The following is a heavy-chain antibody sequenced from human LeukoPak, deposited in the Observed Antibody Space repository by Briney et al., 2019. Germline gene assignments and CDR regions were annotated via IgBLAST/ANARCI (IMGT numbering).Heavy chain of an antibody. CDR2: IKQDGSEK. D-gene: IGHD5/OR15-5a*01. V-gene: IGHV3-7*01. Sequence: TGGSLRLSCAASGFTFSSYWMSWVRQAPGKGLEWVANIKQDGSEKYYVDSVKGRFTISRDNAKNSLYLQMNSLRAEDTAVYYCARAYSVRYGLGYYYMDVWGKGTTVTISS. CDR1: GFTFSSYW. CDR3: ARAYSVRYGLGYYYMDV. J-gene: IGHJ6*03.